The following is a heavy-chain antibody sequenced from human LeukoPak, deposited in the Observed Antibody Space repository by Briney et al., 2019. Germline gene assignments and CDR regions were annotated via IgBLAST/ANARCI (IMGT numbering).Heavy chain of an antibody. V-gene: IGHV1-2*02. CDR2: INPDTGAT. CDR3: ARDRASAASHNWFDS. Sequence: ASVKVSCKTSGYTFSGYYMHWMRQAPGQGLEWMGWINPDTGATRYAQKFQGRVTMTRDTSISTGYMEVSRLRSDDTAVYYCARDRASAASHNWFDSWGQGTLVTVSS. D-gene: IGHD6-13*01. CDR1: GYTFSGYY. J-gene: IGHJ5*01.